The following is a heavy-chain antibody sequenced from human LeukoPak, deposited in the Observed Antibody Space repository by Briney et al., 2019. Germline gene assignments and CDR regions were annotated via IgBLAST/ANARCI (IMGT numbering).Heavy chain of an antibody. J-gene: IGHJ4*02. V-gene: IGHV3-11*06. Sequence: LSLTCAVYGGSFSVYYWSWIRQPPGKGLEWVSSITSTSTYIFYADSVKGRFTISRDNAKNSLYLQMNSLRAEDTAVYYCARRYCSGGSCYSSYWGQGTLVTVSS. CDR1: GGSFSVYY. CDR2: ITSTSTYI. D-gene: IGHD2-15*01. CDR3: ARRYCSGGSCYSSY.